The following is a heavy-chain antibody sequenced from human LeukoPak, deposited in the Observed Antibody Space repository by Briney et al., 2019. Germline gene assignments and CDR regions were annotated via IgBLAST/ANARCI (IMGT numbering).Heavy chain of an antibody. CDR3: ARDLRYYDYVWGSYRLNY. CDR1: GYTFTGYY. D-gene: IGHD3-16*02. V-gene: IGHV1-2*06. Sequence: ASVKVSCKASGYTFTGYYMHWVRQAPGQGLEGMGRINPNSGGTNYAQKFQGRVTMTRDTSISTAYMELSRLRSDATAVYYCARDLRYYDYVWGSYRLNYWGQGTLVTVSS. J-gene: IGHJ4*02. CDR2: INPNSGGT.